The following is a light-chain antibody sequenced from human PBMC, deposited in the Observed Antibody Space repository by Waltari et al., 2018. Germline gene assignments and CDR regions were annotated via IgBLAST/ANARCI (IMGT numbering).Light chain of an antibody. Sequence: DIQMTQSPSSLSASVGERVAITCRASQSIYNYLNWYQQKPGKAPKLLIYGASRLQGGVPSRFSGSGSGTEFTLTISSLQPEDSANYYCQQSNSPPWTFGQGTKVEI. CDR2: GAS. V-gene: IGKV1-39*01. J-gene: IGKJ1*01. CDR1: QSIYNY. CDR3: QQSNSPPWT.